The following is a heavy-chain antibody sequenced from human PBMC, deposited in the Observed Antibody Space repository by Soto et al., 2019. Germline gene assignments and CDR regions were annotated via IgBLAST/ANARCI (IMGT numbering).Heavy chain of an antibody. V-gene: IGHV1-69*06. J-gene: IGHJ3*02. CDR3: ATYVVVPAAILDSDAFDI. CDR1: GGTFSSYA. Sequence: SVKVSCKASGGTFSSYAISWVRQAPGQGLEWMGGIIPIFGTANCAQKFQGRVTITADKSTSTAYMELSGLRSEDTAVYYCATYVVVPAAILDSDAFDIWGQGTMVTVSS. CDR2: IIPIFGTA. D-gene: IGHD2-2*02.